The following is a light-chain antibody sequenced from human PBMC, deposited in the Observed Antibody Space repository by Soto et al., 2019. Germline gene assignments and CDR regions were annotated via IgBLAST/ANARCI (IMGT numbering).Light chain of an antibody. CDR3: SSLTSGSIR. J-gene: IGLJ2*01. Sequence: QSALTQPASVSGSPGQSITISCTGTSNDVGANDYVFCYQQYSGKAPKLMVYEVSNRPSGVSNRFSGSKSGNTAYLTISGLQAEDEADYYCSSLTSGSIRFGGGTKVTVL. CDR2: EVS. V-gene: IGLV2-14*01. CDR1: SNDVGANDY.